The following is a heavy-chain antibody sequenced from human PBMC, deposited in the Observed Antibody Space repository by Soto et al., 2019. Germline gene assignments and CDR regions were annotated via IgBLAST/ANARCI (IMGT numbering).Heavy chain of an antibody. CDR1: GYTFTGYY. CDR3: ARDLELTTVTYYYYGMDV. D-gene: IGHD4-17*01. J-gene: IGHJ6*02. V-gene: IGHV1-2*02. Sequence: ASVKVSCKASGYTFTGYYMHWVRQAPGQGLEWMGWINPNSGGTNYAQKFQGRVTMTRDTSISTAYMELSRLRSDDTAVYYCARDLELTTVTYYYYGMDVWGQGTTVTVYS. CDR2: INPNSGGT.